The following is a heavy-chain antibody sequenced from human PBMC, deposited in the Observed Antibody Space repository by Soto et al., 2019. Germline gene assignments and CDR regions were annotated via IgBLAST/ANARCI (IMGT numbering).Heavy chain of an antibody. CDR3: ASPLAGTGYYYYGMDV. Sequence: PGGSLRLSCAASGFTVSSNYMSWVRQAPGKGLEWVSVIYSGGSTYYADSAKGRFTISRDNSKNTLYLQMNSLRAEDTAVYYCASPLAGTGYYYYGMDVWGQGTTVTVSS. J-gene: IGHJ6*02. CDR1: GFTVSSNY. CDR2: IYSGGST. V-gene: IGHV3-53*01. D-gene: IGHD6-19*01.